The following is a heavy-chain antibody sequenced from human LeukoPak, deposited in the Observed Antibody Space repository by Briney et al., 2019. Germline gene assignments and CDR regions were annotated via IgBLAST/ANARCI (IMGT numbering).Heavy chain of an antibody. Sequence: ASVKVSCKASGYTFTSYGISWVRQAPGQGLEWMGWISAYNGNTNYAQKLQGRVTMTTDTSTSTAYMELRSLRSDDTAVYYCARCSPGTLEWLLSVPYYFDYWGQGTLVTVSS. V-gene: IGHV1-18*01. CDR3: ARCSPGTLEWLLSVPYYFDY. CDR2: ISAYNGNT. CDR1: GYTFTSYG. J-gene: IGHJ4*02. D-gene: IGHD3-3*01.